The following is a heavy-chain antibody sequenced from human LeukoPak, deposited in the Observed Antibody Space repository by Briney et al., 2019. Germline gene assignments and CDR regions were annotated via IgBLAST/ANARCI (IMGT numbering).Heavy chain of an antibody. D-gene: IGHD4-17*01. Sequence: GASVKVSCKASGYTFTSYGISWARQAPGQGLEWMGWISAYNGNTNYAQKLQGRVTMTTDTSTSTAYTELRSLRSDDTAVYYCARDLVGRGDPLLDVWGKGTTVTVSS. V-gene: IGHV1-18*01. CDR2: ISAYNGNT. CDR3: ARDLVGRGDPLLDV. J-gene: IGHJ6*04. CDR1: GYTFTSYG.